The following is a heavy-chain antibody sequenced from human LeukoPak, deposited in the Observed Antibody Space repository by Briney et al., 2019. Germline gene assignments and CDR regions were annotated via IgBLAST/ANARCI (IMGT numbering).Heavy chain of an antibody. V-gene: IGHV5-51*01. CDR1: GYSFTSYW. CDR2: IYPGDSDT. Sequence: GESLKISCKGSGYSFTSYWIGWVRQMPGKGLEWMGIIYPGDSDTRYSPSFQGQVTISADKSISTAYLQWSSLKASDTAMYYCARQYCSSTSCYPEGEDWFDPWGQGTLVTVSS. J-gene: IGHJ5*02. D-gene: IGHD2-2*01. CDR3: ARQYCSSTSCYPEGEDWFDP.